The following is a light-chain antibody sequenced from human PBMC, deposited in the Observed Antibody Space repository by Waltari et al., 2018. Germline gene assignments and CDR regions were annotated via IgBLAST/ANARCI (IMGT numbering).Light chain of an antibody. CDR3: QTWDSSIVV. CDR1: QLGDKY. Sequence: SYDLTQPSSVSVSPGQTATVTCFGNQLGDKYVSWYRRRPGQSPELVVYQDSKRPSGIPERFSASNSGNTATLTISGTQTIDAGDYYCQTWDSSIVVFGGGTEVIVL. CDR2: QDS. J-gene: IGLJ3*02. V-gene: IGLV3-1*01.